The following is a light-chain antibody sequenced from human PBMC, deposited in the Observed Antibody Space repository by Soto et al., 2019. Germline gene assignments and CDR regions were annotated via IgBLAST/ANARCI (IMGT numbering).Light chain of an antibody. J-gene: IGLJ1*01. CDR2: EVS. Sequence: QSVLTQPASVSGSPGQSITISCTGTSSDVGGYNYVSWYQQQSGKAPKLMIHEVSNRPSGGSNRFSGSKSGNTASLTISGLQAEDEADYYCSSYTSSRAYVFGIGTKVTVL. CDR1: SSDVGGYNY. CDR3: SSYTSSRAYV. V-gene: IGLV2-14*01.